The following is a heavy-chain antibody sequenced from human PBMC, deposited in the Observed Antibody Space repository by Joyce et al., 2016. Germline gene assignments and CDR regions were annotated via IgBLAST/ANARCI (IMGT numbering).Heavy chain of an antibody. CDR1: GGSFSGYF. Sequence: QVQLQQWGAGLLRPSETLSLTCGVSGGSFSGYFWSWIRQPPGKGLEWIGEIFHSGTTNYNPSLKSRVAISADTSKSQFSLRLTSVTAADTAVYYCARRVRDGSWVFFDYWGPGTLVTVSS. CDR3: ARRVRDGSWVFFDY. CDR2: IFHSGTT. D-gene: IGHD5-24*01. V-gene: IGHV4-34*02. J-gene: IGHJ4*02.